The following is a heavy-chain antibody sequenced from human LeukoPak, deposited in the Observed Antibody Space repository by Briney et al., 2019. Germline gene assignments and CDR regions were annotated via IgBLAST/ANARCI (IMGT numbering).Heavy chain of an antibody. CDR2: ISGSGGST. CDR3: AKAISVGATTDAAD. CDR1: GFTFSSYE. Sequence: GGSLRLSCAASGFTFSSYEMNWVRQAPGKGLEWVSAISGSGGSTYYADSVKGRFTISRDNSKNTLYLQMNSLRAEDTAVYYCAKAISVGATTDAADWGQGTLVTVSS. J-gene: IGHJ4*02. D-gene: IGHD1-26*01. V-gene: IGHV3-23*01.